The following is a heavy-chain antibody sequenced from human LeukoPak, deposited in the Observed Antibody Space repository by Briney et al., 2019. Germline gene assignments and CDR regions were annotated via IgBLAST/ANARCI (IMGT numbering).Heavy chain of an antibody. CDR1: GGTFSSYA. J-gene: IGHJ6*02. V-gene: IGHV1-69*13. CDR2: IIPIFGTA. CDR3: ARDAPEYYDILTGPNYYYYGMDV. D-gene: IGHD3-9*01. Sequence: SVNVSCKASGGTFSSYAISWVRQAPGQGLEWMGGIIPIFGTANYAQKFQGRVTITADESTSTAYMELSSLRSEDTAVYYCARDAPEYYDILTGPNYYYYGMDVWGQGTTVTVSS.